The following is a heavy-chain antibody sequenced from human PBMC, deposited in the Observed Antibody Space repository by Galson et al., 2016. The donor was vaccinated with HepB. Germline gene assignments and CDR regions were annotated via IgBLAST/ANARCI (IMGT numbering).Heavy chain of an antibody. CDR2: IWNDGSNQ. J-gene: IGHJ4*02. V-gene: IGHV3-33*01. D-gene: IGHD4-23*01. Sequence: SLRLSCAASGFIYSSYGMHWVRQAPGKGLEWVAVIWNDGSNQYYVDSAKGRFTISRDNSKNTLYLQMNSLSAEDTAVYYCAREVMTTVAMLDYWGQGTLVTVAS. CDR3: AREVMTTVAMLDY. CDR1: GFIYSSYG.